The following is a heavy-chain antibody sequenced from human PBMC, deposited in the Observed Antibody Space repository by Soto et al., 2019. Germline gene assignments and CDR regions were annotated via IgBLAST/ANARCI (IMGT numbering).Heavy chain of an antibody. CDR2: INPSGGST. CDR1: GYTFTSSY. Sequence: ASVKVSCKASGYTFTSSYMHWVRQAPGQGLEWMGIINPSGGSTSYAQKFQGRVTMTRDTSTSTVYMELSSLRSEDTAVYYCASPAGPYCSGGSCYMQFDYWGQGTLVTVSS. CDR3: ASPAGPYCSGGSCYMQFDY. D-gene: IGHD2-15*01. J-gene: IGHJ4*02. V-gene: IGHV1-46*03.